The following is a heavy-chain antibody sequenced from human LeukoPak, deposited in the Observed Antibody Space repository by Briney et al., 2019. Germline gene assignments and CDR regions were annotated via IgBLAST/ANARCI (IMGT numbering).Heavy chain of an antibody. D-gene: IGHD2-21*02. Sequence: PEGSLRLSCTASGFTFSSYWMHWVRQAPGKGLVWVSRINSDGGSTSYADSVKGRFTISRDNAKNTLYLQMNSLRAEDTAVYYCVKDWRDEANCGGDCLEYWGQGTLVTVSS. V-gene: IGHV3-74*01. J-gene: IGHJ4*02. CDR2: INSDGGST. CDR1: GFTFSSYW. CDR3: VKDWRDEANCGGDCLEY.